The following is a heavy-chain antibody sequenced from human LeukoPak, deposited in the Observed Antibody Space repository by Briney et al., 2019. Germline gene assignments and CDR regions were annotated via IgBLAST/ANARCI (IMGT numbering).Heavy chain of an antibody. D-gene: IGHD3-10*01. CDR1: GFTFSSYA. J-gene: IGHJ4*02. V-gene: IGHV3-23*01. CDR2: ISDSGGST. CDR3: AKDYYYGSGSYTGFDY. Sequence: GGSLRLSCAASGFTFSSYAMSWVRQAPGKGLEWVSAISDSGGSTYYADSVKGRFTISRDNSKNTLYLQMNSLRAEDTAVYYCAKDYYYGSGSYTGFDYWGQGTLVTVSS.